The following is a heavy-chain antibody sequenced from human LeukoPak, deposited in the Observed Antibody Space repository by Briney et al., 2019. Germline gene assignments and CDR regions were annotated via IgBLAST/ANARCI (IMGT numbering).Heavy chain of an antibody. CDR3: ARLNSGSYFPFDY. CDR1: GYSISSGYY. V-gene: IGHV4-38-2*01. D-gene: IGHD1-26*01. J-gene: IGHJ4*02. Sequence: SETLSLTCAVSGYSISSGYYWGWIRQPPGKGLERIGSIYHSGSTYYNPSLKSRVTISVDTSKNQFSLKLSSVTAADTAVYYCARLNSGSYFPFDYWGQGTLVTVSS. CDR2: IYHSGST.